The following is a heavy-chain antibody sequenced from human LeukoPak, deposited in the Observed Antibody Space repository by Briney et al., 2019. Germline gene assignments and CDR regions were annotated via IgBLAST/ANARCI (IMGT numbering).Heavy chain of an antibody. Sequence: SETLSLTCAVYGGSFSGYYWSWIRQSPGKGREWIGEINHSGSTNYNPSLKSRVTISVDTSKNQFSLKLSSVTAADTAVYYCARAGGYSSSWYRDWGQGTLVTVSS. CDR3: ARAGGYSSSWYRD. CDR1: GGSFSGYY. D-gene: IGHD6-13*01. J-gene: IGHJ4*02. CDR2: INHSGST. V-gene: IGHV4-34*01.